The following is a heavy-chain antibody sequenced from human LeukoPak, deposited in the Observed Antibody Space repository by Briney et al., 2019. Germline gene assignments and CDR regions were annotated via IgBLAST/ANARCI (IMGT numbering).Heavy chain of an antibody. D-gene: IGHD5/OR15-5a*01. J-gene: IGHJ4*02. CDR2: IHNSGST. CDR3: ARDVSPDC. Sequence: PSETLSLTCTVSGGSISTYYWTRIRQPAGKGLEWIGRIHNSGSTRYNPSLKSRVTMSLDTSKNQFSLNLGSVTAADTAVYYCARDVSPDCWGQGTLVIVSS. V-gene: IGHV4-4*07. CDR1: GGSISTYY.